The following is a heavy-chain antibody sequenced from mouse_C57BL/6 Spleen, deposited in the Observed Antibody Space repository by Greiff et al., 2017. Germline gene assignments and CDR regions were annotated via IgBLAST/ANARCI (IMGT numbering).Heavy chain of an antibody. CDR3: AITAVVDWYFDV. CDR2: IYPGDGVT. CDR1: GYAFSSSW. Sequence: VQLQQSGPELVKPGASVKISCKASGYAFSSSWMNWVKQRPGKGLEWIGRIYPGDGVTNYNGKFKGKATLTADKSSSAAYMQLRCLTSEDSAVDFCAITAVVDWYFDVWGTGTTVTVSP. D-gene: IGHD1-1*01. J-gene: IGHJ1*03. V-gene: IGHV1-82*01.